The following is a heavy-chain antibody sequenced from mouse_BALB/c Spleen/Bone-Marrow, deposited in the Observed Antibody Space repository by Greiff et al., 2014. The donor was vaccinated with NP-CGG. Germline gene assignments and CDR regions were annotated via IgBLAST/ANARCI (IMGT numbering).Heavy chain of an antibody. Sequence: EVHLVESGGDLVKPGGSLKLSCAASGFSFSGYGMSWVRQTPDKRLEWVATIGVGGTYTYYPDSVQGRFTISRDNAKNTLYLRMSSLNSEDTAMYYCARPFTTVVATVFAYWGQGTLVTVSA. CDR1: GFSFSGYG. CDR3: ARPFTTVVATVFAY. CDR2: IGVGGTYT. V-gene: IGHV5-6*01. J-gene: IGHJ3*01. D-gene: IGHD1-1*01.